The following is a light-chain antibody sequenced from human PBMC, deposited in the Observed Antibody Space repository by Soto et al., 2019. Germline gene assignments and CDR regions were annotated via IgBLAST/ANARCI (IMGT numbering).Light chain of an antibody. CDR2: EGS. CDR3: CSYAGSYVV. V-gene: IGLV2-23*01. Sequence: QSALTQPASVSGSPGQPITISCTGTSSDVGSYNLVSWYQQHPGKAPKLMIYEGSKRPSGVSNRFSGSKSGNTASLTISGLQAEDEADYYCCSYAGSYVVFGGGTKVTVL. CDR1: SSDVGSYNL. J-gene: IGLJ2*01.